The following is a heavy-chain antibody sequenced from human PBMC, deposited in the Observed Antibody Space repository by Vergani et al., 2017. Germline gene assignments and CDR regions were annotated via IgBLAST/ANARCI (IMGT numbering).Heavy chain of an antibody. CDR3: ARDRGVVETTMAGGGY. V-gene: IGHV3-21*01. D-gene: IGHD5-18*01. CDR1: GFTFSSYS. CDR2: ISSSSSYI. Sequence: EVQLVESGGGLVKPGGSLRLSCAASGFTFSSYSMNWVRQAPGKGLEWVSSISSSSSYIYYADSVKGRFTISRDNAKNSLYLQMNSLRAEDTAVYYCARDRGVVETTMAGGGYWGQGTLVTVSS. J-gene: IGHJ4*02.